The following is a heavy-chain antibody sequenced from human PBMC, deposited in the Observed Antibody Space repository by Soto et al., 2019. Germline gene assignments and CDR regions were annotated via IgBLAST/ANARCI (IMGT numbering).Heavy chain of an antibody. V-gene: IGHV3-23*01. Sequence: EVHLLESGGGWVQPGGSLRLSCAASEFTFNIFDMSWVRQAPGKGLEWVSMISDSGDRTYYAGSVRGRFTMSRDNSKNTVYLQMDSRRAEDTAIYYCVKGGWLDYWGQGTLVTVSS. D-gene: IGHD5-12*01. CDR2: ISDSGDRT. CDR1: EFTFNIFD. J-gene: IGHJ4*02. CDR3: VKGGWLDY.